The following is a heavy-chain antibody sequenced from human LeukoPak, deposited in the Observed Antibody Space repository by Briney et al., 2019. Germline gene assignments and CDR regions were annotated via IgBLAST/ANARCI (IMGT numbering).Heavy chain of an antibody. J-gene: IGHJ6*02. CDR3: ARDVAAARWGSDYYYYGMDV. CDR1: GGSISSGGYS. Sequence: SQTLSLTCAVSGGSISSGGYSWSWIRQPPGKGLEWIGYIYHSGSTYYNPSLKSRVTISVDRSKNQFSLKLSSVTAADTAVYYCARDVAAARWGSDYYYYGMDVWGQGTTVTVSS. V-gene: IGHV4-30-2*01. CDR2: IYHSGST. D-gene: IGHD3-16*01.